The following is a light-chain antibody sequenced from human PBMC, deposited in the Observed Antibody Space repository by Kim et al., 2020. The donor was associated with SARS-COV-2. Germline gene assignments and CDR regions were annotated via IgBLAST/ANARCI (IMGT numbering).Light chain of an antibody. CDR2: GDN. CDR1: RSDIGRNT. CDR3: AAWDDSLIGYV. J-gene: IGLJ1*01. Sequence: GQMFTIPCSGSRSDIGRNTVKWFRQLPGTAPKLLIYGDNQRPSGVPDRFSGSKSGTSASLAISGLQSEDESDYYCAAWDDSLIGYVFGIGTKVTVL. V-gene: IGLV1-44*01.